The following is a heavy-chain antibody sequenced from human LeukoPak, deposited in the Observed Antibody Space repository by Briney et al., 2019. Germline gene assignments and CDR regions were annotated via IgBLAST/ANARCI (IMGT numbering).Heavy chain of an antibody. V-gene: IGHV3-23*01. CDR2: ISGSGGST. CDR1: GFTFSSYA. D-gene: IGHD6-19*01. J-gene: IGHJ4*02. Sequence: GRSLRPSCVASGFTFSSYAMSWVRQAPGKGLEWVSGISGSGGSTYYADSVKGRFTISRDNSKNTLFLQMNSLRAEDTAVYYCAKETYSSGWYPYFDYWGQGTLVTVSS. CDR3: AKETYSSGWYPYFDY.